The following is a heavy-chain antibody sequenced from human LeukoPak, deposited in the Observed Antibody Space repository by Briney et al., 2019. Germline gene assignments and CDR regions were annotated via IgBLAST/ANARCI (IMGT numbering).Heavy chain of an antibody. J-gene: IGHJ4*02. CDR3: ARTRRPVTTGNDY. V-gene: IGHV1-8*01. D-gene: IGHD4-17*01. Sequence: GASVKVSCKASGYTFTSYDINWVRQATGQGLEWMGWMNPNSGYTGYAQKFQGRVTMTRNTSISTAYMELSSLRSEDTAVFYCARTRRPVTTGNDYWGQGTLVTVSS. CDR2: MNPNSGYT. CDR1: GYTFTSYD.